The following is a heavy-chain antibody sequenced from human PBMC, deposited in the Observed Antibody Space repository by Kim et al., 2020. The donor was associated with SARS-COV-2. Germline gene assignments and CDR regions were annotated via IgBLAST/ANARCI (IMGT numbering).Heavy chain of an antibody. V-gene: IGHV4-31*03. CDR1: GGSISSGGYY. CDR3: ARIRLLWFGELSTPNWFDP. CDR2: IYYSGST. Sequence: SETLSLTCTVSGGSISSGGYYWSWIRQHPGKGLEWIEYIYYSGSTYYNPSLKSRVTISVDTSKNQFSLKLSSVTAADTAVYYCARIRLLWFGELSTPNWFDPWGQGTLVTVSS. D-gene: IGHD3-10*01. J-gene: IGHJ5*02.